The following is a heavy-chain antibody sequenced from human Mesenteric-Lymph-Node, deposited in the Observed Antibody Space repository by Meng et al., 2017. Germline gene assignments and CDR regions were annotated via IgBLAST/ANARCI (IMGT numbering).Heavy chain of an antibody. J-gene: IGHJ5*02. Sequence: SETLSLTCTVSGGSISSYYWSWIRQPPGKGLEWIGYIYYSGSTNYNPSLKSRVTISVDTSKNQFSLKLSSVTAADTAVYYCASPAGRDGYNRVRAISWGQGTLVTVSS. CDR1: GGSISSYY. V-gene: IGHV4-59*12. CDR2: IYYSGST. CDR3: ASPAGRDGYNRVRAIS. D-gene: IGHD5-24*01.